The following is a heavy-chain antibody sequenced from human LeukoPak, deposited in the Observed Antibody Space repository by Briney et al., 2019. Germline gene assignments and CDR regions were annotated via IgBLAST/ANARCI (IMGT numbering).Heavy chain of an antibody. CDR1: GFTFSSYA. D-gene: IGHD3/OR15-3a*01. V-gene: IGHV3-23*01. CDR3: AKCEGIFGLVYYYYYMDV. CDR2: ISGSGGST. J-gene: IGHJ6*03. Sequence: GSLRLSCAASGFTFSSYAMSWVRQAPGKGLEWVSAISGSGGSTFYADSVKGRFTISRDNSKNTLYLQMNSLRAEDTAVYYCAKCEGIFGLVYYYYYMDVWGKGTTVTVSS.